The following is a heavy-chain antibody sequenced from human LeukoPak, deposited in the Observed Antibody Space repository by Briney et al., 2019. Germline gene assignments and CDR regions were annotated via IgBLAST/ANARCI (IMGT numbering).Heavy chain of an antibody. CDR2: VWPGDSDT. CDR1: GYSFTSRY. D-gene: IGHD3-10*01. J-gene: IGHJ4*02. Sequence: GESLKISCKASGYSFTSRYIAWVRQMPGKGLEWMGLVWPGDSDTKYSPSFQDQVTISADKSISTAYLQWSSLKASDTATYYCARQASGSYTGYWGQGTLVTVSS. CDR3: ARQASGSYTGY. V-gene: IGHV5-51*01.